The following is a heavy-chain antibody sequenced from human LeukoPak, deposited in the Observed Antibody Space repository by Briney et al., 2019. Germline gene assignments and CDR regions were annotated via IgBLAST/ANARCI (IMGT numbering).Heavy chain of an antibody. CDR2: VSGSGGTT. CDR1: GFSLRNYA. J-gene: IGHJ3*02. D-gene: IGHD5-18*01. V-gene: IGHV3-23*01. CDR3: AKPGFNYGDAFDI. Sequence: GGSLRLSCAASGFSLRNYAMSWVRQAPGKGLEWVSAVSGSGGTTYHADSVKGRFTISRDNSKNTLYLQMTGLRAADTAIYYCAKPGFNYGDAFDIWGQGTMVIVSS.